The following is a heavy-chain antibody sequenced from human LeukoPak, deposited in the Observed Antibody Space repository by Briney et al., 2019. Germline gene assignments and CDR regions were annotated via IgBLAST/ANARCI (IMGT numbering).Heavy chain of an antibody. CDR1: GFTISSYW. CDR2: IKQDGSEK. V-gene: IGHV3-7*01. D-gene: IGHD2-2*01. J-gene: IGHJ4*02. Sequence: GGSLRLSCAAFGFTISSYWMSWVRQAPGKGLEWVANIKQDGSEKHYVDSVKGRFTISRDNAKNSLYLQMSSLRAEDTAVYYCARDPSTMPFDYWGQGTLVTVSS. CDR3: ARDPSTMPFDY.